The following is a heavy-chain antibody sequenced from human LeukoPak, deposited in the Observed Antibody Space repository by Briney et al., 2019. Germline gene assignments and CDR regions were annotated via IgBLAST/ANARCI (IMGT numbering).Heavy chain of an antibody. CDR2: IYYSGST. CDR1: GGSISSSSYY. V-gene: IGHV4-39*01. D-gene: IGHD5-18*01. Sequence: SETLSLTCTVSGGSISSSSYYWGWIRQPPGTGLEWIGSIYYSGSTYYNPSLKSRVTISVDTSKNQFSLKLSSVTAADTAVYYCARHLSLGGWQPLGGYSYGYRLGYYFDYWGQGTLVTVSS. J-gene: IGHJ4*02. CDR3: ARHLSLGGWQPLGGYSYGYRLGYYFDY.